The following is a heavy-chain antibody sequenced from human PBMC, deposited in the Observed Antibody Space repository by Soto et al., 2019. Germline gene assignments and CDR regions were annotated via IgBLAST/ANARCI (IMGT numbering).Heavy chain of an antibody. CDR1: GGSISSSNW. CDR3: ARVRRTAVAGPTGMDV. V-gene: IGHV4-4*02. D-gene: IGHD6-19*01. Sequence: SETLSLTCAVSGGSISSSNWWSWVRQPPGKGLEWIGEIYHSGSTNYNPSLKSRVTISVDKSKNQFSLKLSSVTAADTAVYYCARVRRTAVAGPTGMDVWGQGTTVTVSS. CDR2: IYHSGST. J-gene: IGHJ6*02.